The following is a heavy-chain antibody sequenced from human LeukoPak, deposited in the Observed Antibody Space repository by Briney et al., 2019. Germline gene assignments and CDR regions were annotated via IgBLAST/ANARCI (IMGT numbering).Heavy chain of an antibody. CDR2: IYYSGST. V-gene: IGHV4-30-4*08. CDR1: GGSISNGDYY. CDR3: ARAGPRGYSALYYYYMDV. J-gene: IGHJ6*03. Sequence: PSETLSLTCTVSGGSISNGDYYWSWIRQPPGKGLEWIGYIYYSGSTYYNPSLKSRVTISVDTSKNQFSLKLSSVTAADTAVYYCARAGPRGYSALYYYYMDVWGKGTTVTVSS. D-gene: IGHD5-18*01.